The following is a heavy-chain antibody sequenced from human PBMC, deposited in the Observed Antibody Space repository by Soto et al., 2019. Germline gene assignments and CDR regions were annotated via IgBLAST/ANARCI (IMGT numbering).Heavy chain of an antibody. CDR3: ARDFCGGSCYSSWFDS. V-gene: IGHV4-59*01. CDR2: IYYSGST. CDR1: GGSISSYY. Sequence: SETLSLTCTVSGGSISSYYWSWIRQPPGKGLEWIGYIYYSGSTNYNPSLKSRVTISVDTSKNQFSLKLSSVTAADTAVYYCARDFCGGSCYSSWFDSWGQGTLVTVSS. D-gene: IGHD2-15*01. J-gene: IGHJ5*01.